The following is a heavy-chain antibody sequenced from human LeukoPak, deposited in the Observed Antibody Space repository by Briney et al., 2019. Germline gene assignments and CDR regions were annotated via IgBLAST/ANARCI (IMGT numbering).Heavy chain of an antibody. CDR3: ARAMATVTSYYFDS. J-gene: IGHJ4*02. V-gene: IGHV3-21*01. Sequence: GGPLLLSCATCGFTLSCYRRKWGHRARGGGQGLGSSINSRSSYLHHADSGRGRFTISRDNAKNSLYLPMHSLRAEDTAVYYCARAMATVTSYYFDSSGPGDLVT. CDR2: INSRSSYL. CDR1: GFTLSCYR. D-gene: IGHD4-17*01.